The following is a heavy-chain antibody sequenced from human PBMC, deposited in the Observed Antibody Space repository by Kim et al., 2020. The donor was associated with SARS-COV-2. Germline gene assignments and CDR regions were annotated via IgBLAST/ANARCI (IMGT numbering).Heavy chain of an antibody. Sequence: LKSRVTKTVDTSKNQFYLKLSAVTAADTAVYYCARATMITFGGVIDHFDYWGQGTLVTVSS. CDR3: ARATMITFGGVIDHFDY. V-gene: IGHV4-31*02. J-gene: IGHJ4*02. D-gene: IGHD3-16*02.